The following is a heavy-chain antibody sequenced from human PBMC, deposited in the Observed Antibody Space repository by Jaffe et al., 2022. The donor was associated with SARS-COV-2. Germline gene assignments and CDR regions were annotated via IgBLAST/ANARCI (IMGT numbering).Heavy chain of an antibody. CDR3: ARGKESRITIFGVVRLGGMDV. D-gene: IGHD3-3*01. V-gene: IGHV4-34*01. CDR2: INHSGST. Sequence: QVQLQQWGAGLLKPSETLSLTCAVYGGSFSGYYWSWIRQPPGKGLEWIGEINHSGSTNYNPSLKSRVTISVDTSKNQFSLKLSSVTAADTAVYYCARGKESRITIFGVVRLGGMDVWGQGTTVTVSS. J-gene: IGHJ6*02. CDR1: GGSFSGYY.